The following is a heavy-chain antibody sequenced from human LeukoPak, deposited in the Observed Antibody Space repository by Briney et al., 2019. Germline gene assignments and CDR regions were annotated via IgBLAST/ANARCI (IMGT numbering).Heavy chain of an antibody. D-gene: IGHD3-22*01. CDR3: ARQGYYDSSGYPQGIYYYYGMDV. CDR2: IIPIFGTA. CDR1: GGTVSSYA. Sequence: SVKVSCKASGGTVSSYAISWVRQAPGQGLEWMGGIIPIFGTANYAQKFQGRVTITADESTSTAYMELSSLRSEDTAVYYCARQGYYDSSGYPQGIYYYYGMDVWGQWTTVTVSS. J-gene: IGHJ6*02. V-gene: IGHV1-69*13.